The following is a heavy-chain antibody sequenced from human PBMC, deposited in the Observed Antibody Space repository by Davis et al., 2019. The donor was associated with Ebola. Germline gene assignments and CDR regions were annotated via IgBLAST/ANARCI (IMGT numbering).Heavy chain of an antibody. CDR3: ARRAAVGTNYYYYYMDV. Sequence: GESLKISCKGSGYSFTSYWITWVRQMPGKGLEWMGRIDPSDSYTDYSPSFQGHVTISTDKSIRTAYLQWSSLKASDTAMYYCARRAAVGTNYYYYYMDVWGKGTTVTVSS. D-gene: IGHD6-13*01. V-gene: IGHV5-10-1*01. CDR1: GYSFTSYW. CDR2: IDPSDSYT. J-gene: IGHJ6*03.